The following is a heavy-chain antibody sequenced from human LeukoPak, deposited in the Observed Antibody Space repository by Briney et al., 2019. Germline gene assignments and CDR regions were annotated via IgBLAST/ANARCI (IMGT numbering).Heavy chain of an antibody. J-gene: IGHJ4*02. CDR3: AMGAYGDK. Sequence: GASVKVSCKASGYTFTSYDINWMRQAPGQGLEWMGWINTQSGSTNYAQKVQDRLTLTTDRSTNTAYMELRSLRSDDTAVYYRAMGAYGDKWGQGTMVTASS. CDR2: INTQSGST. V-gene: IGHV1-18*01. CDR1: GYTFTSYD. D-gene: IGHD3-16*01.